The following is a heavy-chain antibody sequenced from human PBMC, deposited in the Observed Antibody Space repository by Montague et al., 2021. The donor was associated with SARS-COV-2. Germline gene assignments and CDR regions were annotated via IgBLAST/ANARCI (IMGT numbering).Heavy chain of an antibody. CDR1: GGSFSGYC. CDR2: INHSGST. Sequence: SETLSLTCAVYGGSFSGYCWSWIRQPPGKGLEWIGEINHSGSTNYNPSLKSRVTISVDTSKNQFSLKLSSVTAADTAVYYCARVAESTYYDFWSGYLRFYYFDYWGQETLVTVSS. V-gene: IGHV4-34*01. CDR3: ARVAESTYYDFWSGYLRFYYFDY. D-gene: IGHD3-3*01. J-gene: IGHJ4*02.